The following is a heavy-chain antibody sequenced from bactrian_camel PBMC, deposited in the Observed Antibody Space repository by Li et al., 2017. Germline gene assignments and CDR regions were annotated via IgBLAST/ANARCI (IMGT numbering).Heavy chain of an antibody. D-gene: IGHD5*01. J-gene: IGHJ4*01. CDR3: AGRLGHMAWVDLKFYKD. Sequence: VQLVESGGDLVQPGGSLRLSCTASGKSYCKGWFRQAPGKTREGVAATETDGSTYCANSVKGRFTISQDNAKTTLYLQMNNLKSEDTALYYCAGRLGHMAWVDLKFYKDWGQGTQVTVS. CDR2: TETDGST. V-gene: IGHV3S54*01. CDR1: GKSYC.